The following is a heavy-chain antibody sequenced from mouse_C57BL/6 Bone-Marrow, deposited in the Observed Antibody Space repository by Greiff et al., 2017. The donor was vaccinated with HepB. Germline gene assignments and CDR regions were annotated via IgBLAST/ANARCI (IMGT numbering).Heavy chain of an antibody. V-gene: IGHV5-2*01. D-gene: IGHD2-3*01. J-gene: IGHJ2*01. CDR2: INSDGGST. Sequence: EVNVVESGGGLVQPGESLKLSCESNEYEFPSHDMSWVRKTPEKRLELVAAINSDGGSTYYPDTMERRFIISRDTTKKTLYLQMSSLRSEDTALYYCARHEDGYYGFDYWGQGTTLTVSS. CDR3: ARHEDGYYGFDY. CDR1: EYEFPSHD.